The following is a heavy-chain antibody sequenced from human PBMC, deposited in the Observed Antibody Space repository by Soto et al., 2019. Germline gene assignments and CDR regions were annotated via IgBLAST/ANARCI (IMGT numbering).Heavy chain of an antibody. CDR3: AKTSGGYSYGGEYYYYLDA. D-gene: IGHD5-18*01. V-gene: IGHV4-59*01. J-gene: IGHJ6*03. CDR2: IYYSGST. Sequence: PSETLSLTCTVSGGSISSYYWSWIRQPPGKGLEWIGYIYYSGSTNYNPSLKSRVTISVDTSKNQFSLKLSSVTAADTAVYYCAKTSGGYSYGGEYYYYLDAWGKGTTVTGSS. CDR1: GGSISSYY.